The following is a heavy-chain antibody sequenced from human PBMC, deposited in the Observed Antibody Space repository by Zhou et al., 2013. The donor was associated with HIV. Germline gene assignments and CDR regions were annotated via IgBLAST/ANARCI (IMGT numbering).Heavy chain of an antibody. CDR3: ASEYYYGSGSYFH. V-gene: IGHV1-46*01. CDR2: INPSDGST. CDR1: GYIFTSYY. D-gene: IGHD3-10*01. J-gene: IGHJ4*02. Sequence: QVQLVQSGAEVKKPGASVKVSCKASGYIFTSYYIHWVRQAPGQGLEWMGIINPSDGSTSYAQKFQGRVTMTRDTSTNTVYMELSSLRSEDTAVYYCASEYYYGSGSYFHWGQGTLVTVSS.